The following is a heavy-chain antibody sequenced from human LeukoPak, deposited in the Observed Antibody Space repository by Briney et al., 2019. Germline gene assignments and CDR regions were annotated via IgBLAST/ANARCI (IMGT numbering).Heavy chain of an antibody. CDR3: AKGAYYDSSSYYYFDY. CDR1: GLTFSSYA. V-gene: IGHV3-23*01. D-gene: IGHD3-22*01. Sequence: GGSLRLSCATSGLTFSSYAMTWVRQAPGKGLEWVSGISGSGSSMYYPDSVKGRFTISRDNSKNTLYLQMSSLRADDTAVYYCAKGAYYDSSSYYYFDYWGQGTLVTVSS. J-gene: IGHJ4*02. CDR2: ISGSGSSM.